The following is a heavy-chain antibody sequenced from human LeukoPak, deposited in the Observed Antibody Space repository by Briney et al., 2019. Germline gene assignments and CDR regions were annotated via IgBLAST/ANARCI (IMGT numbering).Heavy chain of an antibody. J-gene: IGHJ4*02. CDR1: GGSISSDSYY. D-gene: IGHD6-13*01. CDR3: ARAYTAAAGIDY. Sequence: SETLSLTCTVSGGSISSDSYYWSWIRQPAGKGLEWIGRIYTSGSTNYNPSLKSRVTISVDTSKNQFSLKLSSVTAADTAVYYCARAYTAAAGIDYWGQGTLVTVSS. CDR2: IYTSGST. V-gene: IGHV4-61*02.